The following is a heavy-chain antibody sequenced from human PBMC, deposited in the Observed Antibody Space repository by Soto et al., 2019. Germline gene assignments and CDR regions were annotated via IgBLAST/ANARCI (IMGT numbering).Heavy chain of an antibody. Sequence: QVQLQQWGAGLLKPSETLSLTCAVYGVSFSGYYWSWIRQPPGKGLEWIGEINHSGSTNYNPSLKSRVTISVDTSKNQFSLKLSSVTAADTAVYYCATAGPSCSGGSCYLGGMDVWGQGTTVTVSS. CDR1: GVSFSGYY. D-gene: IGHD2-15*01. CDR2: INHSGST. V-gene: IGHV4-34*01. CDR3: ATAGPSCSGGSCYLGGMDV. J-gene: IGHJ6*02.